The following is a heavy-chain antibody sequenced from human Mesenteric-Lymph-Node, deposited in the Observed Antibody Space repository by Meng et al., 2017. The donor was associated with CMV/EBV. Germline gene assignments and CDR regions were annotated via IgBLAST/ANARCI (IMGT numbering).Heavy chain of an antibody. D-gene: IGHD3-22*01. CDR2: IYYSGST. CDR1: GGSISSYY. V-gene: IGHV4-59*12. Sequence: SETLSLTCTVSGGSISSYYWSWIRQPPGKGLEWIGYIYYSGSTNYNPSLKSRVTISVDTSKNQFSLKLNSVTAADTAVYYCASRNYCDSSGYSWGQGTLVTVSS. J-gene: IGHJ5*02. CDR3: ASRNYCDSSGYS.